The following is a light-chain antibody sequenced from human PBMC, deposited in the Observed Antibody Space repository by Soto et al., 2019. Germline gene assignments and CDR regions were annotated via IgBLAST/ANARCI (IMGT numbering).Light chain of an antibody. J-gene: IGLJ2*01. CDR1: SSDVGSYNL. Sequence: QSVLTQPASVSGSPGQSITISCTGTSSDVGSYNLVSWYQQYPGKAPKFIIYEVSKRPSGVSNRFSGSKSGNTASLTISGLQAEDEADYYCCSYAGSTTHVVFGGGTQLTVL. V-gene: IGLV2-23*02. CDR2: EVS. CDR3: CSYAGSTTHVV.